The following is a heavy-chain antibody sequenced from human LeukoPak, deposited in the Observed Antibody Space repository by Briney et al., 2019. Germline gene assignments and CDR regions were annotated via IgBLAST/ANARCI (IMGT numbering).Heavy chain of an antibody. CDR1: GFTFTTYA. Sequence: GALRLSCAASGFTFTTYAMSWVRQAPGKRLEWVSGVSGSGASSFYSDSAKGRFTASRDASKNAVYLQLNNLTAEDTALYYCVKGVTFTGAGDSFDSWGQGILVTVSS. CDR3: VKGVTFTGAGDSFDS. D-gene: IGHD2-21*01. CDR2: VSGSGASS. J-gene: IGHJ4*02. V-gene: IGHV3-23*01.